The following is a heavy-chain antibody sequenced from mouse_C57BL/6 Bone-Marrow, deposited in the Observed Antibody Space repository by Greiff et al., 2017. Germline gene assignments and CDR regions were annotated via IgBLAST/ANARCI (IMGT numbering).Heavy chain of an antibody. CDR2: ISSGGSYT. D-gene: IGHD1-1*01. Sequence: EVQLVESGGDLVKPGGSLKLSCAASGFTFSSYGMSWVRQTPDKRLEWVATISSGGSYTYYPDSVKGRFTISRDNAKNTLYLQMSSLTSEDTAMYYCARGGYGRREFDYWGQGTTLTVSS. CDR1: GFTFSSYG. V-gene: IGHV5-6*01. CDR3: ARGGYGRREFDY. J-gene: IGHJ2*01.